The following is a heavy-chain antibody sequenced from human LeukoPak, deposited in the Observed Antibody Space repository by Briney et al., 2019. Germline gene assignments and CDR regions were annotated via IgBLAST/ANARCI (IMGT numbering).Heavy chain of an antibody. D-gene: IGHD1-26*01. CDR3: ARDPYSGSYGNYYYYFMDV. CDR2: IYYSGST. J-gene: IGHJ6*03. CDR1: GGSISSSSYY. Sequence: PSETLSLTCTVSGGSISSSSYYWGWIRQPPGKGLEWIGSIYYSGSTYYNPSLKSRVTISVDTSKNQFSLKLSSVTAADTAVYYCARDPYSGSYGNYYYYFMDVWGKGTTVTISS. V-gene: IGHV4-39*07.